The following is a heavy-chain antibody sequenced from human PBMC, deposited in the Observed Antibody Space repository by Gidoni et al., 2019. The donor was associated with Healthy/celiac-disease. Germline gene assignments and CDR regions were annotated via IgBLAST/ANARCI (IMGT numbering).Heavy chain of an antibody. D-gene: IGHD1-26*01. CDR1: GFPVSSNY. Sequence: EVQLVASGGVLVHPGGSLRLSCAASGFPVSSNYMSWVRQAPGKCLEWVSVIYCGVSTYYAASVQCRLPISRYNSKNTLYLQMNSLRAEDTAVYYCARGPRGWELPEDYWGQGTLFTVSS. J-gene: IGHJ4*02. CDR3: ARGPRGWELPEDY. V-gene: IGHV3-66*02. CDR2: IYCGVST.